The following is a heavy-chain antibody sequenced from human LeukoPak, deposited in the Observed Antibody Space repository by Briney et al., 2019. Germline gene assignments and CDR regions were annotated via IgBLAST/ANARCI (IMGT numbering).Heavy chain of an antibody. Sequence: PGRSLRLSCAASGFTFSNYGMHWVRQAPGKGLEWVAVIWYGGTSKYYVDSVKGRFTISRDNAKNTVYLQMNSLRAEDTAVYYCAREATTSRPGDYWGLGTLVTVSS. J-gene: IGHJ4*02. CDR1: GFTFSNYG. D-gene: IGHD1-1*01. V-gene: IGHV3-33*01. CDR3: AREATTSRPGDY. CDR2: IWYGGTSK.